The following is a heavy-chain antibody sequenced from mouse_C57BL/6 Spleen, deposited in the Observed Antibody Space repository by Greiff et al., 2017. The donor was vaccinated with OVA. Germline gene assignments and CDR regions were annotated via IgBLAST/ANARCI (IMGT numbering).Heavy chain of an antibody. D-gene: IGHD3-3*01. J-gene: IGHJ2*01. Sequence: EVKLMESGPELVKPGASVKMSCKASGYTFTDYNMHWVKQSHGKSLEWIGYINPNNGGTSYNQKFKGKATLTVNKSSSTAYMELRSLTSEDSAVYYCARGGLGLVYWGQGTTLTVSS. V-gene: IGHV1-22*01. CDR1: GYTFTDYN. CDR3: ARGGLGLVY. CDR2: INPNNGGT.